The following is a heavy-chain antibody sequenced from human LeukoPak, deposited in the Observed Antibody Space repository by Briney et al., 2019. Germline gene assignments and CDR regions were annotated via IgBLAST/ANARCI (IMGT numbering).Heavy chain of an antibody. Sequence: GGSLRLSCAASGFTFSSYGMHWVRQAPGKGLEWVAVISYDGSNKYYADSVKGRFTISRDNSKNTLYLQMNSLRAEDTAVYYCAKDSSAVAKRRGFDYWGQGTLVTVSS. V-gene: IGHV3-30*18. CDR1: GFTFSSYG. D-gene: IGHD6-19*01. J-gene: IGHJ4*02. CDR2: ISYDGSNK. CDR3: AKDSSAVAKRRGFDY.